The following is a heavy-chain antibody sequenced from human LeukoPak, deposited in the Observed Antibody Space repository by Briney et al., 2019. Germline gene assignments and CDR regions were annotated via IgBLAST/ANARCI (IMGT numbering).Heavy chain of an antibody. Sequence: GASVKVSCEASGGTFSSYAISWVRQTPGQGLEWMRRVIPILGIANYAQKFQGRVTITADKSTSTAYMELSSLRSEDTAVYYCAREPANWDYYYYYGMDVWGQGTTVTVSS. J-gene: IGHJ6*02. CDR2: VIPILGIA. CDR3: AREPANWDYYYYYGMDV. D-gene: IGHD1-1*01. CDR1: GGTFSSYA. V-gene: IGHV1-69*04.